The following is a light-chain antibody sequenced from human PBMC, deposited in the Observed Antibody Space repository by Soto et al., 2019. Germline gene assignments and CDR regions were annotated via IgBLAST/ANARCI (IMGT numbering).Light chain of an antibody. Sequence: DLQMTQSPSTLSASVGDRVTITCRASQSISSWLAWYQQKPGKAPKLLIYKASSLESGVPSRFSGSGSGTAFTLTISSLQPDDFATYYCQQYNSYPWTFGQGTKVEIK. CDR1: QSISSW. CDR3: QQYNSYPWT. J-gene: IGKJ1*01. V-gene: IGKV1-5*03. CDR2: KAS.